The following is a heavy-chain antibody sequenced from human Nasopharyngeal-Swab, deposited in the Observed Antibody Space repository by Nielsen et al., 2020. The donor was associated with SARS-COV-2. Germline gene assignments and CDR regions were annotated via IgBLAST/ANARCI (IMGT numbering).Heavy chain of an antibody. CDR2: IYYSGST. Sequence: SETLSLTCTVSGGSISSYYWSWIRQPPGKGLEWIGYIYYSGSTNYNPSLKSRVTISVDTSKNQFSLKLSSVTAADTAVYYCARPIRGYETYYFDYWGQGTLVTVSS. CDR3: ARPIRGYETYYFDY. CDR1: GGSISSYY. J-gene: IGHJ4*02. D-gene: IGHD5-12*01. V-gene: IGHV4-59*12.